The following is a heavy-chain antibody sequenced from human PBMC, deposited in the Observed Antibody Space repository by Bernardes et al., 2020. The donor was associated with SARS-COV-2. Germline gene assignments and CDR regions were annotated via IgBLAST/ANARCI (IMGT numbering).Heavy chain of an antibody. CDR3: AKDGGYGYFDY. Sequence: GGSLRLSCAASGFTFDTYGMHWVRQAPGKGLEWVAVIWSDGSKKYYADSVKGRFTISRDNSKNTLDLQMNSLRVEDRAIYYCAKDGGYGYFDYWGQGTLVTVSS. CDR2: IWSDGSKK. J-gene: IGHJ4*02. D-gene: IGHD5-12*01. CDR1: GFTFDTYG. V-gene: IGHV3-33*06.